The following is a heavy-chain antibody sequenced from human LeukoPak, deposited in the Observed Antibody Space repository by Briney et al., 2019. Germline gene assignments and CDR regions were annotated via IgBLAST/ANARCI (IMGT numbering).Heavy chain of an antibody. Sequence: PGGSLRLSCAASGFTVSNNYMSWVRQAPGKGLEWVSSISGVGSTSYADSVKGRFTISRDNSRTALYLQMDSLRPEDTAVYYCARSGYYYDSSGSSSWGQGTLVTVFS. CDR2: ISGVGST. D-gene: IGHD3-22*01. V-gene: IGHV3-66*01. CDR3: ARSGYYYDSSGSSS. J-gene: IGHJ5*02. CDR1: GFTVSNNY.